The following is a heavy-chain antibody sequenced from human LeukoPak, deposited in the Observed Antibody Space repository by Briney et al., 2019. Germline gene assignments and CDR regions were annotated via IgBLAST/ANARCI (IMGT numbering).Heavy chain of an antibody. Sequence: SETLSLTCTVSGGSISSSSYYWGWIRQPPGKGLEWIGSIYYSGSTNYNPSLKSRVTISVDTSKNQFSLKLSSVTAADTAVYYCARVSSDRSGYDWGALGYYYYMDVWGKGTTVTVSS. CDR1: GGSISSSSYY. J-gene: IGHJ6*03. D-gene: IGHD5-12*01. V-gene: IGHV4-39*07. CDR3: ARVSSDRSGYDWGALGYYYYMDV. CDR2: IYYSGST.